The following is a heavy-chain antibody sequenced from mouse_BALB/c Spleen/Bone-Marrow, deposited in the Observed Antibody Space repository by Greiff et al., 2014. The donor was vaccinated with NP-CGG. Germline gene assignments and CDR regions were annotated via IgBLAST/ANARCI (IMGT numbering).Heavy chain of an antibody. CDR1: GFSLTSYG. J-gene: IGHJ3*01. CDR3: ASPNAWFAY. Sequence: VKLMESGPGLVAPSQSLSITCTVSGFSLTSYGVHWVRQPPGKGLEWLGVIWAGGSTNYNSALMSRLTISKDNSKSQVFLKMNRLQTDDTAMYYCASPNAWFAYWGQGTLVTVSA. V-gene: IGHV2-9*02. CDR2: IWAGGST.